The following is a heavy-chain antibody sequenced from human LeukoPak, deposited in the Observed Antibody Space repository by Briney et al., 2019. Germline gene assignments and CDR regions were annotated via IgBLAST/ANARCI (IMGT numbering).Heavy chain of an antibody. V-gene: IGHV3-11*01. CDR2: IDTTGTTI. J-gene: IGHJ4*02. CDR3: ARNRRDSSGYYHLDY. CDR1: GFTFSDFY. Sequence: PGGSLKLSCAASGFTFSDFYMSWIRQAPGKGPEWVSDIDTTGTTIYFADFVRGRFTISRDNAKDSLYLQMNSLRAEDTAVYYCARNRRDSSGYYHLDYWGQGTLVTVSS. D-gene: IGHD3-22*01.